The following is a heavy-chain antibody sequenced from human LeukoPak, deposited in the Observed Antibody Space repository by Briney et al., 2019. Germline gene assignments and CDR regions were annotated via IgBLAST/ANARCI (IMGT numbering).Heavy chain of an antibody. D-gene: IGHD2-15*01. J-gene: IGHJ4*02. CDR2: ISGSGGST. CDR3: AKDVRYCSGGSCYSQGGYSDY. Sequence: GGSLRLSCAASGFTFSSYAMSWFRQAPGKGLEWVSAISGSGGSTYYADSVKGRFTISRDNSKNTLYLQMNSLRAEDTAVYYCAKDVRYCSGGSCYSQGGYSDYWGQGTLVTVSS. CDR1: GFTFSSYA. V-gene: IGHV3-23*01.